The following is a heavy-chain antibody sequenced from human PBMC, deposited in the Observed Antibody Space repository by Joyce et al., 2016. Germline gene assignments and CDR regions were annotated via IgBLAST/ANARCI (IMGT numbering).Heavy chain of an antibody. J-gene: IGHJ4*02. CDR3: TRGLYVTGWSCYFDY. CDR2: IRRQNYGTTT. CDR1: GFNLGDFA. Sequence: EVQMVESGGGLVQPGRSLRLSCIGSGFNLGDFAMSWFRQAPGRGLEWVGFIRRQNYGTTTELAASVRGKFTLSRDDSKSVVYLQMNSLEAEDTAVYYCTRGLYVTGWSCYFDYWGQGTLVPVSS. V-gene: IGHV3-49*03. D-gene: IGHD6-19*01.